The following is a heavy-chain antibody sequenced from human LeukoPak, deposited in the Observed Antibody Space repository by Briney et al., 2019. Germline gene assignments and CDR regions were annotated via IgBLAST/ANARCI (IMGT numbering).Heavy chain of an antibody. D-gene: IGHD2-15*01. V-gene: IGHV3-7*01. Sequence: GGSLRLSCAASGFTFSSYWMSWVRQAPGKGLEWVANIKQDGSEKYYVDSVKGRFTISRDNAKNSLYLQMNSLRAEGTAVYYCARPGLGYCSGGSCYSLLYYFDYWGQGTLVTVSS. J-gene: IGHJ4*02. CDR2: IKQDGSEK. CDR1: GFTFSSYW. CDR3: ARPGLGYCSGGSCYSLLYYFDY.